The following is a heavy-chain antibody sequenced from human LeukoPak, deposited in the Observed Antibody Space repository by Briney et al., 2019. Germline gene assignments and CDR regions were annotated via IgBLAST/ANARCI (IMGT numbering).Heavy chain of an antibody. CDR3: ARELTRPLHYFDY. CDR2: IYYSGST. V-gene: IGHV4-39*07. CDR1: GGSISSSSYY. Sequence: SETLSLTCTVSGGSISSSSYYWGWIRQPPGKGLEWIGSIYYSGSTYYNPSLKSRVTISVDTSKNQFSLKLSSVTAADTAVYYCARELTRPLHYFDYWGQGTLVTVSS. J-gene: IGHJ4*02.